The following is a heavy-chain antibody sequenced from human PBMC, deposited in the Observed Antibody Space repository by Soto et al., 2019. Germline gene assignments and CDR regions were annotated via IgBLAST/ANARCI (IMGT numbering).Heavy chain of an antibody. CDR2: ILPLFGTT. J-gene: IGHJ4*02. CDR1: GDSFTNYP. V-gene: IGHV1-69*06. CDR3: AAEGQEMALIRFDS. Sequence: ASVKVSCKASGDSFTNYPISWVRQAPGHGLEWMGGILPLFGTTNYAQKFQGRVTLTAANSTNTAYMQLSRLTSDDTAVYFCAAEGQEMALIRFDSWGQGTPVTVSS. D-gene: IGHD5-12*01.